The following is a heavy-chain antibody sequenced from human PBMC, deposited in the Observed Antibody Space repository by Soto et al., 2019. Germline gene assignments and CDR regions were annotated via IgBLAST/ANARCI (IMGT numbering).Heavy chain of an antibody. D-gene: IGHD1-26*01. Sequence: QVQLVESGGGVVQPGRSLRLSCAASGFTFSSYGMHWVRQAPGKGLEWVAVISYDGSNKYYADSVKGRFTISRDNSKNTLYLQMNSLRAEDTAVYYCAKDDSGSGVVHYGMDGWGQGTTVTVSS. CDR3: AKDDSGSGVVHYGMDG. CDR2: ISYDGSNK. CDR1: GFTFSSYG. V-gene: IGHV3-30*18. J-gene: IGHJ6*02.